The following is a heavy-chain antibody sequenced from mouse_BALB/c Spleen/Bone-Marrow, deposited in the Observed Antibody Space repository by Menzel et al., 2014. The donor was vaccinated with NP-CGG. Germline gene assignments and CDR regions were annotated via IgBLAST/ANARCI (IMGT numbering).Heavy chain of an antibody. V-gene: IGHV1-37*01. Sequence: EVQLQQSGPELVKPGASVKISCKASGYSFTGYFMNWMKQSHGKSIEWIGRINPYNGDPFYNQKFKGKATLTVDKSSSTAHMELLSLISEDSAVYYCGRGNYDYDSWFGYWGQGTLVTVSA. CDR2: INPYNGDP. J-gene: IGHJ3*01. D-gene: IGHD2-4*01. CDR1: GYSFTGYF. CDR3: GRGNYDYDSWFGY.